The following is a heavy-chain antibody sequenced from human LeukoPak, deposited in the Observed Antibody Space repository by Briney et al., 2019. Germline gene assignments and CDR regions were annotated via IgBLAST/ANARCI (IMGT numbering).Heavy chain of an antibody. D-gene: IGHD3-22*01. CDR2: IWYDGSNK. J-gene: IGHJ3*02. V-gene: IGHV3-33*03. Sequence: PGRSLRLSCAASGFTFSNYGMHWVRQAPGKGLEWVAVIWYDGSNKYYADSVKGRFTISRDNSRNTLYLQMNSLRGEDTAVYHCAVLYYYDSSGFYSNDVFDIWGQGTMVTVSA. CDR3: AVLYYYDSSGFYSNDVFDI. CDR1: GFTFSNYG.